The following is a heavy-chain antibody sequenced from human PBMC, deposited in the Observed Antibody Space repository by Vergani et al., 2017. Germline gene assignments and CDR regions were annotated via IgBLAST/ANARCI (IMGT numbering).Heavy chain of an antibody. J-gene: IGHJ4*02. CDR1: GDSISSRNCY. CDR2: LFYGATA. V-gene: IGHV4-39*01. D-gene: IGHD4-17*01. CDR3: AGLNGDFQRPAEY. Sequence: QVQLQESGPGLVKPSETLSLTCTVSGDSISSRNCYWGWIRQPPGKGLEWIGSLFYGATAYYNPSLESRVIISIVTSKNQFSLRLSSVTAADTAVYYCAGLNGDFQRPAEYWGQGTLVAVSS.